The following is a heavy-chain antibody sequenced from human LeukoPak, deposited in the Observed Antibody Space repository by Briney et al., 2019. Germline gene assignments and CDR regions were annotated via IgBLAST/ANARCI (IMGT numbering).Heavy chain of an antibody. D-gene: IGHD2-2*01. Sequence: SETLSLTCTVSGGSISSYYLSWIRQLAGKGLEWIGRIYPRGSTTYNSFFKSRVTMSPDTSKNHFSLKLSSVTAADTAVYYCARGRYCTATTCDAGGDAFDIWGQGTMVTVSS. CDR3: ARGRYCTATTCDAGGDAFDI. J-gene: IGHJ3*02. CDR2: IYPRGST. V-gene: IGHV4-4*07. CDR1: GGSISSYY.